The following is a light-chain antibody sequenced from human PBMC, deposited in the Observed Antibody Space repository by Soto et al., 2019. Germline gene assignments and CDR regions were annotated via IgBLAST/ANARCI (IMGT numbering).Light chain of an antibody. CDR2: EES. Sequence: DIHLTQSPSFLSASVGDRVTITCRPSQAVPNNMAWYQQKPGKPPKLLIYEESTLHSGVPSRFSGRKSGTKFPLTIDSLQPEDFATYYCKQVKPYPRTFGGGTKVEIK. CDR3: KQVKPYPRT. CDR1: QAVPNN. J-gene: IGKJ4*01. V-gene: IGKV1-9*01.